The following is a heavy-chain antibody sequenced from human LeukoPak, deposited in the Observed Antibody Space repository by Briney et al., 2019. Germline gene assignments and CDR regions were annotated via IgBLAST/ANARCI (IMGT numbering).Heavy chain of an antibody. CDR3: ARAGLVVVTAKKSDAFDV. Sequence: HGGSLRLSCAASGFTFSDHYMDWVRQAPGEGLEWVGRSRNKANSYTTEYAASVKGRFTISRDVSKDSLYLQMNSLKTEDTAVYYCARAGLVVVTAKKSDAFDVWGQGTMFTVSS. CDR1: GFTFSDHY. CDR2: SRNKANSYTT. J-gene: IGHJ3*01. D-gene: IGHD2-21*02. V-gene: IGHV3-72*01.